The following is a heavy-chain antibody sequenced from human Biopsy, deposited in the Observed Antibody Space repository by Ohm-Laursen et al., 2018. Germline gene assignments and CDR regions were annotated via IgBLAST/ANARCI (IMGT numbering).Heavy chain of an antibody. CDR3: ARVRGGFLEWFDY. D-gene: IGHD3-3*01. J-gene: IGHJ5*01. CDR2: IYYSGTT. V-gene: IGHV4-59*01. Sequence: PGTLSLTCAVSGGSMGTYYWSWIRQPPGKVMEWIASIYYSGTTHKNPSLKSRVTISVDTSQGLLSLDLSSVTAADTAVYYCARVRGGFLEWFDYWGQGTLVTVSS. CDR1: GGSMGTYY.